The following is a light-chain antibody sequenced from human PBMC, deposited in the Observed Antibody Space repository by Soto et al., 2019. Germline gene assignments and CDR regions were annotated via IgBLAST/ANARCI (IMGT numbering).Light chain of an antibody. V-gene: IGKV3-15*01. CDR3: QQYNNRPRT. CDR1: QSVSNY. CDR2: GAT. J-gene: IGKJ1*01. Sequence: EIVLSQSPSTLSLSPGERVTLSCRASQSVSNYLAWYQQKPGQAPRLLIHGATTRATGIPARFSGSGSGTEFTLTISSLQSEDFAVYYCQQYNNRPRTFGQGTKVAIK.